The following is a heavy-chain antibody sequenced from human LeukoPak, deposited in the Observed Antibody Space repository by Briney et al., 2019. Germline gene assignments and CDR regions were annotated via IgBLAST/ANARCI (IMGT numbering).Heavy chain of an antibody. CDR2: ISSSGSTI. J-gene: IGHJ5*02. CDR3: AGVDIVSFWFDP. V-gene: IGHV3-11*01. Sequence: GGSLRLSCAASGFTFSDYYMSWIRQAPGKGLEWVSYISSSGSTIYYADSVKGRFTISRDNAKNSLYLQMNSLRAEDTAVYYCAGVDIVSFWFDPWGQGTLVTVSS. D-gene: IGHD2-2*03. CDR1: GFTFSDYY.